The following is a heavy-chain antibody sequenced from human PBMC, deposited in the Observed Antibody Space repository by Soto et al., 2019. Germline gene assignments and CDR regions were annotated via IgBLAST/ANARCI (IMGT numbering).Heavy chain of an antibody. D-gene: IGHD1-26*01. CDR3: ARGSYSGSFGAAGS. CDR2: ITPLFGTA. Sequence: QVQLVQSGAEVKKPGSSVKVSCKASGGTFTNNAVSWVRQAPGQGLEWMGGITPLFGTATYAQTFQGRVTITADKSTNRAYMELSSLTSEDTAIYYCARGSYSGSFGAAGSWGQGTLVSASS. V-gene: IGHV1-69*06. CDR1: GGTFTNNA. J-gene: IGHJ5*02.